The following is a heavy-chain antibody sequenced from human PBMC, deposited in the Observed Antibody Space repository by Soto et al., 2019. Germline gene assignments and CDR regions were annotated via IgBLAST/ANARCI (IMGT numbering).Heavy chain of an antibody. J-gene: IGHJ4*02. CDR3: ARGPGIAVAGTEDIDF. CDR2: ISAYNGNT. CDR1: GYTFTSYG. D-gene: IGHD6-19*01. V-gene: IGHV1-18*01. Sequence: ASVKVSCKASGYTFTSYGISWVRQAPGQGLEWMGWISAYNGNTNYAQKLQGRVTMTTDTSTSTAYMELRSLRSDDTAVYYCARGPGIAVAGTEDIDFWGQGTLVTVSS.